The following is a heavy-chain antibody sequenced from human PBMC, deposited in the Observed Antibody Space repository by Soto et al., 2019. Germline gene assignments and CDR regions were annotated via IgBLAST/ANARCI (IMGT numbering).Heavy chain of an antibody. D-gene: IGHD5-12*01. CDR2: IYHSGST. CDR3: ARADISLATGNFDY. CDR1: GYSIRSDYY. J-gene: IGHJ4*01. V-gene: IGHV4-38-2*01. Sequence: KPSETLSLTCAVSGYSIRSDYYWGWIRQPPGKGPEWIGSIYHSGSTYYNASLRSRVTISVHTSRNQFSLKLSSVIAADTAMYYCARADISLATGNFDYWGHGTLVTVSS.